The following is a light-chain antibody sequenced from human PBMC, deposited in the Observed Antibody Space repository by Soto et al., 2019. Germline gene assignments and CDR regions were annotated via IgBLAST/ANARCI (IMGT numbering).Light chain of an antibody. J-gene: IGLJ1*01. CDR1: SSDVGGYNY. CDR3: SSYTSSSVYV. Sequence: QSVLTQPASVSGSPGQSITISCTGTSSDVGGYNYVSWYQHHPGKAPKLMICEVSDRPSGVSNRFSGSKSGNTASLTISGLQAEDEADYYCSSYTSSSVYVFGTGTKVTVL. CDR2: EVS. V-gene: IGLV2-14*01.